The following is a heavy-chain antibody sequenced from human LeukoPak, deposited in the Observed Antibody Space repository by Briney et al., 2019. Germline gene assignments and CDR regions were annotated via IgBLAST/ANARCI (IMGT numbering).Heavy chain of an antibody. Sequence: SETLSLTCAVYGGSFSGYYWSWIRQPPGKGPEWIGGINHSGSTNYNPSLKSRVTISVDTSKNQFSLKLSSVTAADTAVYYCAKSRPLGYCSSTSCSRGGFDYWGQGTLVTVSS. V-gene: IGHV4-34*01. CDR1: GGSFSGYY. CDR2: INHSGST. D-gene: IGHD2-2*01. CDR3: AKSRPLGYCSSTSCSRGGFDY. J-gene: IGHJ4*02.